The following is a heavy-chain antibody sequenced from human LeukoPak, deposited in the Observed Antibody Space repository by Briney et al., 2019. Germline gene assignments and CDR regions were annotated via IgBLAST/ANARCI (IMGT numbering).Heavy chain of an antibody. J-gene: IGHJ5*02. CDR2: IHYSGSP. D-gene: IGHD2-21*02. CDR1: GGSISNYY. CDR3: AKNGDLYNWFDP. V-gene: IGHV4-59*12. Sequence: SETLSLTCTVSGGSISNYYWSWIRQPPGKGLEWIGYIHYSGSPNYNPSLKSRVSISVDTSKNQFSLKLSSVTAADTAVSYCAKNGDLYNWFDPWGQGTLVTVSS.